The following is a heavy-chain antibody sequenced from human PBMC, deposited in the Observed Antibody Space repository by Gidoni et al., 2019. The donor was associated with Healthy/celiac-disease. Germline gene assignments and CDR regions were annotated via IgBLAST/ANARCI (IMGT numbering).Heavy chain of an antibody. V-gene: IGHV4-39*01. CDR3: ARAKGQYRYSGSYYYDAFDI. Sequence: QLQLQESAPGLVQPSETLSLTCTVSGGSISSSSYYCGWIRQPPGKGLEWIGSIYYSGSTYYNPSLKSRVTISVDTSKNQFSLKLSSVTAADTAVYDCARAKGQYRYSGSYYYDAFDIWGQGTMVTVSS. D-gene: IGHD1-26*01. J-gene: IGHJ3*02. CDR2: IYYSGST. CDR1: GGSISSSSYY.